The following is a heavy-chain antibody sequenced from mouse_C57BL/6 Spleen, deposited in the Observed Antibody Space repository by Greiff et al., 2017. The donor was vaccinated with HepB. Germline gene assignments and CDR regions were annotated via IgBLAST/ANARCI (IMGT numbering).Heavy chain of an antibody. V-gene: IGHV1-82*01. Sequence: QVQLKQSGPELVKPGASVKISCKASGYAFSSSWMNWVKQRPGKGLEWIGRIYPGDGDTNYNGKFEGKATLTADKSSSTAYMQLSSLTSEDSAVYFCARSGFFYYFDYWGQGTTLTVSS. CDR2: IYPGDGDT. D-gene: IGHD3-1*01. J-gene: IGHJ2*01. CDR3: ARSGFFYYFDY. CDR1: GYAFSSSW.